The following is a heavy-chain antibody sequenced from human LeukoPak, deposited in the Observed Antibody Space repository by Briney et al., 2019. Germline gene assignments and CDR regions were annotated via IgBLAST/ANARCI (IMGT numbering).Heavy chain of an antibody. CDR2: ISYDGSNK. J-gene: IGHJ5*02. Sequence: GRSLRLSCAASGFTFSTFVMHWVRQAPGKGLEWVALISYDGSNKYYADSVEGRFTISRDNSKNTLYLQMNSLRAEDTAVFYCARSPTIFGSFDPWGQGTLVTVSS. CDR3: ARSPTIFGSFDP. CDR1: GFTFSTFV. V-gene: IGHV3-30*04. D-gene: IGHD3-3*01.